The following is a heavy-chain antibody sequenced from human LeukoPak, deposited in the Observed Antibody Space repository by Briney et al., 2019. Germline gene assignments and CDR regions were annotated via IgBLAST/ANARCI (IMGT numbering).Heavy chain of an antibody. CDR2: ISSSSSYI. CDR1: GFTFSSYS. CDR3: ARDAVGTVDY. J-gene: IGHJ4*02. D-gene: IGHD4-17*01. Sequence: GESLRLSCAASGFTFSSYSMNWVRQAPGKGLEWVSSISSSSSYIYYADSVKGRFTISRDNAKNSLYLQMNSLRAEDTAVYYCARDAVGTVDYWGQGTLVTVSS. V-gene: IGHV3-21*01.